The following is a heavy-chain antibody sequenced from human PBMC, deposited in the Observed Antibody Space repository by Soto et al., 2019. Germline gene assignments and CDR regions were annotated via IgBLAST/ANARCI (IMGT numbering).Heavy chain of an antibody. CDR3: TTLNDNRDYVGFQY. CDR1: GFTFSGSA. V-gene: IGHV3-73*01. D-gene: IGHD4-17*01. CDR2: IKSKPNNYAT. J-gene: IGHJ1*01. Sequence: PGGSLRLSCEASGFTFSGSAMHWVRQASGKGLEWIGRIKSKPNNYATIYGASLKGRFTISRDDSKNATYLQMDSLKIEDTAVYYCTTLNDNRDYVGFQYWGQGTLVTVSS.